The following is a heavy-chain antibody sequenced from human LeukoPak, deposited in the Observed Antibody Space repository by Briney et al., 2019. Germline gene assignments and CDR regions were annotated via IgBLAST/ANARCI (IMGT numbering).Heavy chain of an antibody. CDR3: ARASSTVTARDTFDT. CDR2: IKQDGSDK. J-gene: IGHJ3*02. Sequence: GGSLRLSCSVSGFTFSSYWMSWVRQGPGKGLEWVANIKQDGSDKNYVDSVRGRFTISRDNAKNSLYLQMGSLRGEDTALYYCARASSTVTARDTFDTWGQGTMVTVSS. CDR1: GFTFSSYW. V-gene: IGHV3-7*01. D-gene: IGHD4-17*01.